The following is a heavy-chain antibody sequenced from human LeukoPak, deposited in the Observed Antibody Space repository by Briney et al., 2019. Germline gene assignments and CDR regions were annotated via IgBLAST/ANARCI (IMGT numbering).Heavy chain of an antibody. CDR2: IYYSGST. V-gene: IGHV4-59*01. Sequence: SETLSLTCTVSGGSISSYYWSWIRQPPGKGLEWIGYIYYSGSTNYNPSLKSRVTISVDMSKNQFSLKLSSVTAADTAVYYCARGLGGGWYLRSGFDPWGQGTLVTVSS. D-gene: IGHD6-19*01. CDR1: GGSISSYY. J-gene: IGHJ5*02. CDR3: ARGLGGGWYLRSGFDP.